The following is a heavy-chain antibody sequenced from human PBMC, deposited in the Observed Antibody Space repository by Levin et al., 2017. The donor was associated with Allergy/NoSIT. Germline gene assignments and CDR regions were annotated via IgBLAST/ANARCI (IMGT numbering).Heavy chain of an antibody. D-gene: IGHD4-17*01. CDR1: GGTFSSYA. CDR3: ARDHGTTVTTDWFDP. J-gene: IGHJ5*02. V-gene: IGHV1-69*13. Sequence: GASVKVSCKASGGTFSSYAISWVRQAPGQGLEWMGGIIPIFGTANYAQKFQGRVTITADESTSTAYMELSSLRSEDTAVYYCARDHGTTVTTDWFDPWGQGTLVTVSS. CDR2: IIPIFGTA.